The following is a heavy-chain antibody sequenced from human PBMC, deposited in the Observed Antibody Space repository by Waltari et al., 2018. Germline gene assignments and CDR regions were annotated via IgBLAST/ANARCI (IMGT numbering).Heavy chain of an antibody. CDR3: ARGSAAYVRFWDL. J-gene: IGHJ5*02. D-gene: IGHD3-10*02. CDR2: IKWDGSAA. CDR1: GCRVRAPG. V-gene: IGHV3-7*03. Sequence: EAQLRASGGGLVPPGWFLGLACAAAGCRVRAPGMTWVRRAPGKGLEWVANIKWDGSAAWYAESMSGRFIISRDNAKNSVFLQMSSPTADDTATYYCARGSAAYVRFWDLWGQGTVVTVSS.